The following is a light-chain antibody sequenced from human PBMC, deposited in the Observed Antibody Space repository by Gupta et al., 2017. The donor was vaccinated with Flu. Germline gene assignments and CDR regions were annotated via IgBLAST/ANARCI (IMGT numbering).Light chain of an antibody. CDR2: KDS. Sequence: SYELTQPPSVSVSPGQTARITCSGDALPKQYAFGYQQKAGQAPVLVIYKDSERPSGIPERFSGSSSGTTVTLTISGVQAEDEADYYCQSADNSGTSLVFGGGTRLTVL. CDR1: ALPKQY. CDR3: QSADNSGTSLV. V-gene: IGLV3-25*03. J-gene: IGLJ3*02.